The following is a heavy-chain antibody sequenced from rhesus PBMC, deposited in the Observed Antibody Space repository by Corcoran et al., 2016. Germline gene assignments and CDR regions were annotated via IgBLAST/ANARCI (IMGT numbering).Heavy chain of an antibody. J-gene: IGHJ4*01. V-gene: IGHV4-127*01. D-gene: IGHD6-31*01. CDR2: ISYSGSS. Sequence: QVQLQESGPGLVKPSETLSLTCAVSGYSISSGYGWSWIRQPPGKGLEWIGYISYSGSSYYTPSFKSRVTISIDTSKNQFSLKLNSVTAADTAVYYCARDGIEAAGTFFDYWGQGVLVTVSS. CDR3: ARDGIEAAGTFFDY. CDR1: GYSISSGYG.